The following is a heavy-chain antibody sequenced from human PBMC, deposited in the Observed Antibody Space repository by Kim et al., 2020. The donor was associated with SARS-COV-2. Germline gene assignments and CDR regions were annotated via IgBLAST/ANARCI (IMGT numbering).Heavy chain of an antibody. J-gene: IGHJ6*01. CDR3: ARAFVCIAATTKAYYYYG. CDR1: GFTFSSYG. Sequence: GGSLRLSCAASGFTFSSYGMHWVRQAPGKGLEWVAVISYDGSNKYYADSVKGRFTISRDNSKNTLYLQMNSLRAEDTAVYYCARAFVCIAATTKAYYYYG. D-gene: IGHD6-6*01. V-gene: IGHV3-30*03. CDR2: ISYDGSNK.